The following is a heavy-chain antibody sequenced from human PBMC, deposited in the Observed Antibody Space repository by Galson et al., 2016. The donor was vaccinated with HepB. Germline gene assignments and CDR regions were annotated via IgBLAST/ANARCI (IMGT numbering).Heavy chain of an antibody. D-gene: IGHD2-2*01. V-gene: IGHV3-23*01. CDR2: ICRSGDST. Sequence: SLRLSCAASGFTFSHYGMTWVRQAPGQGLEVVSSICRSGDSTYYADSVKGRFVISRDNTKNTLSLQMNSLRAEDTAVYYCVQGSTAPAVWGKGTTVTVSS. J-gene: IGHJ6*04. CDR3: VQGSTAPAV. CDR1: GFTFSHYG.